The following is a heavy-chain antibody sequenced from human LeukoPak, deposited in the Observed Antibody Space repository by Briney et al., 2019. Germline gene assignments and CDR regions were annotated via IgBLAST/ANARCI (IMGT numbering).Heavy chain of an antibody. CDR2: IKQDGSEK. Sequence: GGSLRLSCAASGFTFSSYAMHWVRQAPGKGLEWVANIKQDGSEKYYVDSVKGRFTISRDNAKNSLYLQMDSLRAEDTAVYYCARVPYYDFWSGYSDPPAMDVWGKGTTVTVSS. V-gene: IGHV3-7*01. CDR1: GFTFSSYA. J-gene: IGHJ6*03. CDR3: ARVPYYDFWSGYSDPPAMDV. D-gene: IGHD3-3*01.